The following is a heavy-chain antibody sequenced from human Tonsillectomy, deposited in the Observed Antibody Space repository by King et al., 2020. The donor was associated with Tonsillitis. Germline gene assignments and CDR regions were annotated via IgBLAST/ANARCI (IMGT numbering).Heavy chain of an antibody. V-gene: IGHV4-61*02. CDR1: GGSISSGSYY. CDR3: AREVPAAMGGYYYYYMDV. J-gene: IGHJ6*03. D-gene: IGHD2-2*01. Sequence: QLQESGPGLVKPSQTLSLTCTVSGGSISSGSYYWSWIRQPAGKGLEWIGRIYTSGSTNYNPSLKSRVTMSVDTSKNQFSLKLSSVTAADTAVYYCAREVPAAMGGYYYYYMDVWGKGTMVTVSS. CDR2: IYTSGST.